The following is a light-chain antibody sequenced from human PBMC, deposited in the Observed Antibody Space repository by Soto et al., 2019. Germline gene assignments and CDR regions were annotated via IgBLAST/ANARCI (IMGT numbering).Light chain of an antibody. Sequence: EIVLTQSPGTLSLSPGERATLSCRASQSVSSSYLAWYQQKPGQAPRLLIYLASSRATGIPDRFSGSGSGTDFTLTISSLEPEDFAVYYCQQYSSSPRTFGQGTKVEIK. CDR2: LAS. V-gene: IGKV3-20*01. J-gene: IGKJ1*01. CDR1: QSVSSSY. CDR3: QQYSSSPRT.